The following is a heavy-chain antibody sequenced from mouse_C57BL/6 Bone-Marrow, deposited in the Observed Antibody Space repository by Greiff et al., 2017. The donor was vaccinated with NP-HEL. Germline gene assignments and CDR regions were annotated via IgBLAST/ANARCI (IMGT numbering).Heavy chain of an antibody. J-gene: IGHJ1*03. CDR3: TNYDGYYWYFDV. D-gene: IGHD2-3*01. CDR1: GYTFTDYE. V-gene: IGHV1-15*01. CDR2: IDPETGGT. Sequence: QVQLKQSGAELVRPGASVTLSCKASGYTFTDYEMHWVKQTPVHGLEWIGAIDPETGGTAYNQKFKGKAILTADKSSSTAYMELRSLTSEDSAVYYCTNYDGYYWYFDVWGTGTTVTVSS.